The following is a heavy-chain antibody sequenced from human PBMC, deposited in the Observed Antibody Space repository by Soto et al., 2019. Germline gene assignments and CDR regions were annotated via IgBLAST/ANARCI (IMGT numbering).Heavy chain of an antibody. CDR3: ARLTVPLDIVVLPTASYDY. CDR1: GYTFTGYY. CDR2: INPNSGGT. D-gene: IGHD2-2*01. J-gene: IGHJ4*02. V-gene: IGHV1-2*02. Sequence: ASVKVSCKASGYTFTGYYMHWVRQAPGQGLEWMGWINPNSGGTNYAQKFQGRVTMTRDTSISTAYMELSRLRSDDTAVYYCARLTVPLDIVVLPTASYDYWGQGTLVTVSS.